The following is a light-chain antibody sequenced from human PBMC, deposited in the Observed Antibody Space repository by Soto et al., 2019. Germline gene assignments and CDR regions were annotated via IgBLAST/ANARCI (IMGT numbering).Light chain of an antibody. CDR2: AAS. CDR1: QGISSY. V-gene: IGKV1-8*01. CDR3: QQYYSYPFT. J-gene: IGKJ3*01. Sequence: AIRMTQSPSSFSASPGDRVTITCRASQGISSYLAWYQQKPGQAPKLLIYAASTLQSGVPSRFSGSRSGTDLTLTISCLQSEDLATYYCQQYYSYPFTVGPGTKVDIK.